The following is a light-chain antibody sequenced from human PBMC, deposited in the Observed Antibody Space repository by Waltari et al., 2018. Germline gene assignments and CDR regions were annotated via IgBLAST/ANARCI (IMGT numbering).Light chain of an antibody. V-gene: IGLV3-25*03. CDR3: QSPDSSGTSWV. CDR1: GLAKMY. Sequence: SNELTQPPSLAVSPGQTAMITFSGDGLAKMYSDWDHQRPGQGPGLLIYKDSERPTGIHDRFSGSSSGKTVTLTIRGVQAEDEADYYWQSPDSSGTSWVFGGGTKLNVL. J-gene: IGLJ3*02. CDR2: KDS.